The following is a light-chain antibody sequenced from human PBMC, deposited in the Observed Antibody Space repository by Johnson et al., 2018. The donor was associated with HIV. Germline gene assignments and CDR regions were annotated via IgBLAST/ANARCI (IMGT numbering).Light chain of an antibody. CDR2: DNH. CDR3: GTWDSSLSAGV. CDR1: SSNIGKNY. Sequence: QSVLTQPPSVSAAPGQKVTISCSGSSSNIGKNYVSWYQQLPGTAPKLLIFDNHKRPSGIPDRFSGSKSGTSATLGITGLQTGDEADYYCGTWDSSLSAGVVGTGTKVTVL. V-gene: IGLV1-51*01. J-gene: IGLJ1*01.